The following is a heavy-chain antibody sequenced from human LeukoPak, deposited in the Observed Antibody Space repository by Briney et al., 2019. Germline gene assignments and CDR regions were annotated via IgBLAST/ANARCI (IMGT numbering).Heavy chain of an antibody. CDR1: GGSISSYY. V-gene: IGHV4-4*07. D-gene: IGHD3-10*01. Sequence: PSETLSLTCTVSGGSISSYYWSWIRQPAGKGLEWIGRIYTSGSTDYNPSLKSRVTMSVDTSKNHFSLKLSSVTAADTAVYYCARYKGGVWFGDTTKSDYMDVWGKGTTVTVSS. CDR3: ARYKGGVWFGDTTKSDYMDV. J-gene: IGHJ6*03. CDR2: IYTSGST.